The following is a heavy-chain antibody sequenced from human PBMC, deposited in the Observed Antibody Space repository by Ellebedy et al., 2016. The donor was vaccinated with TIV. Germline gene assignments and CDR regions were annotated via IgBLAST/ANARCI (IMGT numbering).Heavy chain of an antibody. Sequence: ASVKVSCKASGGTFSSYAISWVRQAPGQGLEWMGGIIPIFGTANYAQKFQGRVTITADESTSTAYMELSSLRSEDTAVYYCAKPSKVYSSSWSFDYWGQGTLVTVSS. CDR1: GGTFSSYA. D-gene: IGHD6-13*01. CDR3: AKPSKVYSSSWSFDY. V-gene: IGHV1-69*13. CDR2: IIPIFGTA. J-gene: IGHJ4*02.